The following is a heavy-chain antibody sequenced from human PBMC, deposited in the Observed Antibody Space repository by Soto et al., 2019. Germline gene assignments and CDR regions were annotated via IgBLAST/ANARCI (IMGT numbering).Heavy chain of an antibody. V-gene: IGHV1-69*13. J-gene: IGHJ6*02. Sequence: SVNVSCKSSGGTFSSYSISWVRQAPGQGLECMGGIIPIFGTANYAQKFQGRVTITADESTSTAYMELSSLRSEDTAVYYCARRTDYCSSTSCYTGIRAYYYYGMDVWGQGTTVTVSS. D-gene: IGHD2-2*02. CDR1: GGTFSSYS. CDR2: IIPIFGTA. CDR3: ARRTDYCSSTSCYTGIRAYYYYGMDV.